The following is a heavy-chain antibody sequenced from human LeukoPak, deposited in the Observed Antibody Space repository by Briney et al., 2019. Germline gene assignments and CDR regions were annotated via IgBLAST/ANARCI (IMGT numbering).Heavy chain of an antibody. V-gene: IGHV3-7*03. J-gene: IGHJ6*02. CDR1: GFTFSTYW. CDR2: INRDGSER. Sequence: GGSLRLSCAASGFTFSTYWMTWVRQAPGKGLEWVANINRDGSERYYVDSVKGRFTISRDDAKSSLYLQMNSLRAEDTAVYYCARRNAMDVWGQGTTVIVFS. CDR3: ARRNAMDV.